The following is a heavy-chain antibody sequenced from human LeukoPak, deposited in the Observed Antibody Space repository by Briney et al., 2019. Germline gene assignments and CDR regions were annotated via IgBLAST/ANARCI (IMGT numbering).Heavy chain of an antibody. CDR3: ATDNFEY. CDR2: YGLEDGET. Sequence: ASVKVSCKLSGSTLTEFSMHWVRQAPGKGLEWMGGYGLEDGETIYAQNFQGRVTMTDDSSTDTVYLDLSSLRSEDTAMYYCATDNFEYWGQGTQVTVSS. V-gene: IGHV1-24*01. CDR1: GSTLTEFS. J-gene: IGHJ4*02.